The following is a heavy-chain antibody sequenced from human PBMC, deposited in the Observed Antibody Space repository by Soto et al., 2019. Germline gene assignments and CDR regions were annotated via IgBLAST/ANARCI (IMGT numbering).Heavy chain of an antibody. CDR2: IRGTGGTT. CDR3: AKGAYITRIVGSLDN. D-gene: IGHD3-22*01. CDR1: GFTFSSYV. V-gene: IGHV3-23*01. J-gene: IGHJ4*02. Sequence: SGGSLRLSCAASGFTFSSYVMSWVRQAPGKGLEWVSTIRGTGGTTNYADSVEGRFTISRDNSKNTLFLQMNSLRADDTAVYYCAKGAYITRIVGSLDNWGQGXLVTVSS.